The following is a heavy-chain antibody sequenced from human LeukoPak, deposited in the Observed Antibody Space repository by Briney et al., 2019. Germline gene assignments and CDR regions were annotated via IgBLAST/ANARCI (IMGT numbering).Heavy chain of an antibody. CDR2: FSGSGGGT. D-gene: IGHD2-21*02. V-gene: IGHV3-23*01. CDR3: AKDRFPRLVTAITDY. J-gene: IGHJ4*02. Sequence: PWGSLRLSCAASGFTFSSYAMSWVRQAPGKGLEWVSDFSGSGGGTYYADSLKGRFTISRDYSKNTLYLQMNSPMAEETAVYYCAKDRFPRLVTAITDYWGQGTLVTVSS. CDR1: GFTFSSYA.